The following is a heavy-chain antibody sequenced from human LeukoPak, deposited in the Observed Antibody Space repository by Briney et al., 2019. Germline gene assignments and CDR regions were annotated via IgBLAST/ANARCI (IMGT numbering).Heavy chain of an antibody. CDR1: GFTFSTFA. D-gene: IGHD2-8*02. CDR2: IFPSGGEI. CDR3: ATYRQVLLPFDS. J-gene: IGHJ4*02. Sequence: PGGSLRLSCAASGFTFSTFAMIWVRQPPGKGLEWVSSIFPSGGEIHYADSVRGRFTISRHNSKSTLSLQMNSLRAEDTAIYYCATYRQVLLPFDSWGQGTLVTVSS. V-gene: IGHV3-23*01.